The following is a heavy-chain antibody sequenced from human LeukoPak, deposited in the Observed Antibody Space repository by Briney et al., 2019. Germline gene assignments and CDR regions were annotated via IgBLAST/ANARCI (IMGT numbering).Heavy chain of an antibody. CDR1: GFTFSTFD. Sequence: GGSLILSCASSGFTFSTFDMNWVRQAPGKGLEWVSFISSSGATTSYADSVKGRFTVSRDNAKNSLYLQMNSLRTEDTALYYCARARGYSYGILDQWGQGTLVTVSS. D-gene: IGHD5-18*01. V-gene: IGHV3-48*03. CDR3: ARARGYSYGILDQ. J-gene: IGHJ4*02. CDR2: ISSSGATT.